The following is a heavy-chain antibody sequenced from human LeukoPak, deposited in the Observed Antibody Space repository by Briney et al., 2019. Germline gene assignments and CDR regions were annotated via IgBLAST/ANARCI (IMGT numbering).Heavy chain of an antibody. D-gene: IGHD6-13*01. CDR1: GGSISSYY. CDR3: ARGGIAPFFDY. V-gene: IGHV4-59*01. J-gene: IGHJ4*02. CDR2: NYYSGST. Sequence: PSETLSLTCTVSGGSISSYYWSWIRQPPGKGLEWIGYNYYSGSTNYNPSLKSRVTISVDTSKNQFSLKLSSVTAADTAVYYCARGGIAPFFDYWGQGTLVTVSS.